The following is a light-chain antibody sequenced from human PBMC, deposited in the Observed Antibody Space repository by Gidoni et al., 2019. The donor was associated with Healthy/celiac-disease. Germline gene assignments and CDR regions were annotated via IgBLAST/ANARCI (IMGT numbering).Light chain of an antibody. J-gene: IGKJ2*03. CDR1: QSVSSN. CDR3: QQYNNWPPYS. V-gene: IGKV3-15*01. Sequence: ELVMTQSPATLSVSPVERATLSCRASQSVSSNLAWYQQHPGQAPRLLIYGASTRATGIPARFSGSGSGTVFTLTISSLQSADVAVYYCQQYNNWPPYSFGQGTKLEIK. CDR2: GAS.